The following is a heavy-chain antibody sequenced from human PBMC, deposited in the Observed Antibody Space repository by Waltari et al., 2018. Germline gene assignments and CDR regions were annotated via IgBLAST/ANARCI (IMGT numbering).Heavy chain of an antibody. Sequence: QLQLQESGPGLVKPSETVSLTCRVPGGSITSARHYWGCFRQPPGQGLEWIGTISYSGTTYNSPSLQSRVTISRDTSKNQLSLKLDSVTASDTAVYYCATYIGASVGTASFDVWGQGTMVTVSS. V-gene: IGHV4-39*01. D-gene: IGHD5-12*01. J-gene: IGHJ3*01. CDR3: ATYIGASVGTASFDV. CDR1: GGSITSARHY. CDR2: ISYSGTT.